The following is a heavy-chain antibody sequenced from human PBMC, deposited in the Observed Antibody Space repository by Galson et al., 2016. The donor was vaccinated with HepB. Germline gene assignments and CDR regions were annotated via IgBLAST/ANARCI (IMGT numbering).Heavy chain of an antibody. CDR3: AKERPPMVRGDILYLHAPFDY. CDR2: ISYDGINK. Sequence: PRLSCAASGFTFRNHAMHWVRQAPGKGLEWVATISYDGINKYYVDSVKGRFTISRDNSKNTLYLQMNSLRGEDTAVYYGAKERPPMVRGDILYLHAPFDYWGQGTLVTVSP. J-gene: IGHJ4*02. D-gene: IGHD3-10*01. V-gene: IGHV3-30*18. CDR1: GFTFRNHA.